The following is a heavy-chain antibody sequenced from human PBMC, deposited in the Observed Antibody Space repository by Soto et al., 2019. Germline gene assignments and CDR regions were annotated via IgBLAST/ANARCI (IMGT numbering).Heavy chain of an antibody. Sequence: EVQLLESGGVLVQPGGSLRLSCAASGFTFSSYALSWVRQAPGKGLEWVSGISGDGATTYYTDSVKGRFTISRDSFTNTLYLKMRSLRAEDSAVYYCARDLTSSGRSTYLGYWGQGTLVTVSS. CDR3: ARDLTSSGRSTYLGY. J-gene: IGHJ4*02. CDR2: ISGDGATT. D-gene: IGHD6-19*01. CDR1: GFTFSSYA. V-gene: IGHV3-23*01.